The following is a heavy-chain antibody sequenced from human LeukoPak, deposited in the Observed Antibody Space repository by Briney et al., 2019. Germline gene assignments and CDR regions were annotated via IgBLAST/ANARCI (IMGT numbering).Heavy chain of an antibody. V-gene: IGHV1-18*01. CDR2: ISAYNGNT. CDR1: GYTFTSYG. D-gene: IGHD2-21*02. J-gene: IGHJ1*01. Sequence: PGASVKVSCKASGYTFTSYGISWVRQAPGQGLEWMGWISAYNGNTNYAQKLQGRVTMTTDTSTSTAYMELRSLRSGDTAVYYCARDVMVAYCGGDCYSSFSAVAEYFQHWGQGTLVTVSS. CDR3: ARDVMVAYCGGDCYSSFSAVAEYFQH.